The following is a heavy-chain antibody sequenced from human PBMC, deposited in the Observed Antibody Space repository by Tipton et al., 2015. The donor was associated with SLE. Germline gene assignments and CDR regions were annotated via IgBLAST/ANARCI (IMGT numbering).Heavy chain of an antibody. J-gene: IGHJ4*02. CDR3: AGQLWFGEFHFDN. CDR1: GGSISSYY. Sequence: TLSLTCTVSGGSISSYYWSWIRQPPGKGLEWIGYIYYSGSTNYNPSLKSRVTISVDTSKNQFSLKLSSVAAADTATYYCAGQLWFGEFHFDNWGQGTLVTVSS. V-gene: IGHV4-59*08. D-gene: IGHD3-10*01. CDR2: IYYSGST.